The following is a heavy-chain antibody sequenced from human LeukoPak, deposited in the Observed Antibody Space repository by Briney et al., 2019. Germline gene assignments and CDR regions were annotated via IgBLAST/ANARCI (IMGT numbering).Heavy chain of an antibody. CDR3: ARDTWEGEQWLDEDY. Sequence: GGSLRLSCAASGFTFSDYYMSWIRQAPGKGLEWVSSISSSSSYIYYADSVKGRFTISRDNAKNSLYLQMNSLRAEDTAVYYCARDTWEGEQWLDEDYWGQGTLVTVSS. V-gene: IGHV3-11*06. CDR2: ISSSSSYI. CDR1: GFTFSDYY. D-gene: IGHD6-19*01. J-gene: IGHJ4*02.